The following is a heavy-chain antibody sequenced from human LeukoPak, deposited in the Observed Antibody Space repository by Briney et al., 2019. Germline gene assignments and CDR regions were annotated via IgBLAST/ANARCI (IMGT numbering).Heavy chain of an antibody. CDR3: ARDDYGDYDDY. CDR1: GFTFSSYS. V-gene: IGHV3-48*04. J-gene: IGHJ4*02. CDR2: ISSSSSTI. Sequence: PGGSLRLSCAASGFTFSSYSMNWVRQAPGKGLEWVSYISSSSSTIYYADSVKGRFTISRDNAKNSLYLQMNSLRAEDTAVYYCARDDYGDYDDYWGQGTLVTVSS. D-gene: IGHD4-17*01.